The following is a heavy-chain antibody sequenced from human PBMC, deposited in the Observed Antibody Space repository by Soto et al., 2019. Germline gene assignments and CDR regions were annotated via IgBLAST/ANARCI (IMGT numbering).Heavy chain of an antibody. J-gene: IGHJ5*02. CDR2: TYYTGIT. V-gene: IGHV4-31*03. D-gene: IGHD6-13*01. Sequence: VQLRESGPGLVKPSQTLSLTCNVSGGSITSGGYYWSWIRQHPVKGPEWIGYTYYTGITYYNPSLKGRVTISLDTYGSHFLLGLPSLTAADTALYYCARGGSTWYGDNWLDPWGPGTLVTVSS. CDR1: GGSITSGGYY. CDR3: ARGGSTWYGDNWLDP.